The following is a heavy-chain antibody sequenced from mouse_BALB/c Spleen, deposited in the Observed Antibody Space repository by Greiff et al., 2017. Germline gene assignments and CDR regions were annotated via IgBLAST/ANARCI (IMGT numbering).Heavy chain of an antibody. CDR1: GFTFSSFG. CDR3: ARGGCKHIYYYAMDH. J-gene: IGHJ4*01. CDR2: ISSGSSTI. V-gene: IGHV5-17*02. Sequence: DVHLVESGGGLVQPGGSRKLSCAASGFTFSSFGMHWVRQAPEKGLEWVAYISSGSSTIYYADTVKGRFTISRDNPKNTLFLQMTSLRSEDTAMYYCARGGCKHIYYYAMDHRGQGTSVTVSS.